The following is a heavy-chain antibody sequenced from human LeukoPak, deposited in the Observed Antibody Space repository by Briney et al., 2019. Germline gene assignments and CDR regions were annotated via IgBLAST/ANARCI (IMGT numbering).Heavy chain of an antibody. J-gene: IGHJ6*03. CDR3: ARGRRVLQRSRGYYYYYMDV. Sequence: RASETLSLTCTVSGGSISSYYWSWIRQPPGKGLEWIGYIYYSGSTNYNPSLKSRVTISVDTSKNQFSLKLSSVTAADTAVYYCARGRRVLQRSRGYYYYYMDVWGKGTTVTVSS. D-gene: IGHD3-10*01. V-gene: IGHV4-59*12. CDR1: GGSISSYY. CDR2: IYYSGST.